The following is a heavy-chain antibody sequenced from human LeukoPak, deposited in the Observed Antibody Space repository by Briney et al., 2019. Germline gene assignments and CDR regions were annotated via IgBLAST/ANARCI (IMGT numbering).Heavy chain of an antibody. V-gene: IGHV1-2*02. D-gene: IGHD3-3*01. CDR2: INPNSGGT. J-gene: IGHJ4*02. Sequence: ASVKFPCRASGYAFTGYYMHWVRQAPGKGLEWMGWINPNSGGTNYAQKFKGRVTMTRDTSISTAYMELSRLRSDDTAVYYCARGDFWSGYAYYFDYWGQGTLVTVSS. CDR3: ARGDFWSGYAYYFDY. CDR1: GYAFTGYY.